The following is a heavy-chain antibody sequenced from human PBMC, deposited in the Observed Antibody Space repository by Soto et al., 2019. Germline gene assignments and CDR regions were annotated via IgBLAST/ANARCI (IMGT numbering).Heavy chain of an antibody. CDR2: INPNSGGT. Sequence: QVQLVQSGAEVKKPGASVKVSCKASGYTFTGYYMHWVRQAPGQGLEWMGWINPNSGGTNYAQKFQGRVTMTRDTSISTAYMELSRLRSEDTAVYYCAREKMATIYYYYGMDVWGQGTTVTVSS. CDR1: GYTFTGYY. J-gene: IGHJ6*02. V-gene: IGHV1-2*02. CDR3: AREKMATIYYYYGMDV. D-gene: IGHD5-12*01.